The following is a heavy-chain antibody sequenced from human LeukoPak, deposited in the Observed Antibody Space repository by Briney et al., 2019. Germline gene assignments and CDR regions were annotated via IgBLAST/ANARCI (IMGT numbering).Heavy chain of an antibody. J-gene: IGHJ4*02. CDR3: ARSFRSGYYDNFDY. CDR1: GGSFSGYY. CDR2: INHSGST. V-gene: IGHV4-34*01. D-gene: IGHD3-22*01. Sequence: SETLSLTCAVYGGSFSGYYWSWIRQPPGKGLEWIGEINHSGSTNYNPSLKSRVTISVDTSKNQFSLRLSSVTAADTAVYYCARSFRSGYYDNFDYWGQGTLVTVSS.